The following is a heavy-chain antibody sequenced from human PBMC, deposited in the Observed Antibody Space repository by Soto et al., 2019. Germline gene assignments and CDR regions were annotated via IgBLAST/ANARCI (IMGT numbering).Heavy chain of an antibody. J-gene: IGHJ4*02. CDR1: GFTFSSYG. CDR3: AKDRRNADFDY. CDR2: ISYDGSNK. V-gene: IGHV3-30*18. D-gene: IGHD2-2*01. Sequence: PGGSLRLSCAASGFTFSSYGMHWVRQAPGKGLEWVAVISYDGSNKYYADSVKGRFTISRDNSKNTLYLQMNSLRAEDTAVYYCAKDRRNADFDYWGQGTLVTVSS.